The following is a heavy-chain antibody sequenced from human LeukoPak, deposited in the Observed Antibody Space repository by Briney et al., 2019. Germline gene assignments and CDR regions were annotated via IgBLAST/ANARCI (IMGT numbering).Heavy chain of an antibody. Sequence: ASVKVSCKASGYTFTSYYMHWVRQAPGQGLEWMGIINPSGGSTSYAQKFQGRVTMTRDMSTSTVYMELSSLRSEDTAVYYCAASTVTTQNYYYYYYMDVWGKGTTVTISS. V-gene: IGHV1-46*01. D-gene: IGHD4-17*01. J-gene: IGHJ6*03. CDR2: INPSGGST. CDR3: AASTVTTQNYYYYYYMDV. CDR1: GYTFTSYY.